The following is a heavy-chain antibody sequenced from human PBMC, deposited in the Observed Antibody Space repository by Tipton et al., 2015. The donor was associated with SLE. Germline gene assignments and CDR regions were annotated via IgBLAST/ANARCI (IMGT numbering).Heavy chain of an antibody. J-gene: IGHJ5*02. CDR3: ARDRRTGVRFLEWLFEIDP. Sequence: QLVQSGGGLVQPGGSLRLSCAASGFTFSSYAMSWVRQAPGKGLEWVSGISGSGGSTYYADSVKGRFTISRDNSKNTLYLQMNSLRAEDTAVYYCARDRRTGVRFLEWLFEIDPWGQGTLVTVSS. V-gene: IGHV3-23*04. CDR2: ISGSGGST. CDR1: GFTFSSYA. D-gene: IGHD3-3*01.